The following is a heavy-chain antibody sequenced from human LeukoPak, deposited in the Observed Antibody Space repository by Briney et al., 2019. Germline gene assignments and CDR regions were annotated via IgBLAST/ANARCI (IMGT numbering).Heavy chain of an antibody. D-gene: IGHD2-2*02. J-gene: IGHJ3*02. CDR2: IYYSGST. CDR3: ARESRVYTLRAFDI. Sequence: PSETLSLTCTVSGGSISSSSYYWGWIRQPPGKGLEGIGCIYYSGSTYYNPSLKSRVTISVDTSKNQFSLNLTSVTAADTAVYYCARESRVYTLRAFDIWGQGTMVIVSS. CDR1: GGSISSSSYY. V-gene: IGHV4-39*07.